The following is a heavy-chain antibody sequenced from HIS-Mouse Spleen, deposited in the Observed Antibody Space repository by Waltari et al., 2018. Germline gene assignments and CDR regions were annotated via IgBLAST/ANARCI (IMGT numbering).Heavy chain of an antibody. CDR2: IYYSGST. CDR3: AREIPYSSSWYDWYFDL. D-gene: IGHD6-13*01. V-gene: IGHV4-39*07. CDR1: GGSISSSSYY. Sequence: QLQLQESGPGLVKPSETLSLTCTVSGGSISSSSYYWGWIRQPPGKGLEWIGSIYYSGSTYYTPSLKSRFTISGDTSKNQFSLKLSSVTAADTAVYYCAREIPYSSSWYDWYFDLWGRGTLVTVSS. J-gene: IGHJ2*01.